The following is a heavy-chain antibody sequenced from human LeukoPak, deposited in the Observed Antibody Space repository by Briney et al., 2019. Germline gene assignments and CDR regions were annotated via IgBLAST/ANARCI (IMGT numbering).Heavy chain of an antibody. J-gene: IGHJ4*02. D-gene: IGHD6-19*01. V-gene: IGHV3-74*01. CDR1: GFTFSSYW. Sequence: GGSPRLSCAASGFTFSSYWMHWVRHAPGKGLVWVSRINTDGGTTDYADSVKGRFTISRDNAKNTLYLQMDSLRAEDTAVYYCVTSGWFYYFDYWGQGTLVTVSS. CDR3: VTSGWFYYFDY. CDR2: INTDGGTT.